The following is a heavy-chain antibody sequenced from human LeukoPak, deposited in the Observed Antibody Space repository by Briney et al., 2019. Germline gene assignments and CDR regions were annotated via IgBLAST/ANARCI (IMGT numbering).Heavy chain of an antibody. V-gene: IGHV1-46*02. Sequence: ASVKVSCKTSGYIFKTYSIHWVRQAPGQALEWMGIINPKGDITTYAQRFQGRVSMTSHSSTATVYMELSGLSSEDTAIYYCARKWSSRDWFDPWGQGTLLTVSS. D-gene: IGHD2-8*01. CDR2: INPKGDIT. CDR1: GYIFKTYS. CDR3: ARKWSSRDWFDP. J-gene: IGHJ5*02.